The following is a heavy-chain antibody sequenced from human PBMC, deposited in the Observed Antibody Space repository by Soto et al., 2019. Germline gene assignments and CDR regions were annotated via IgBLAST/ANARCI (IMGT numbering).Heavy chain of an antibody. CDR2: IDNAGTDS. CDR1: GLTFSGRS. J-gene: IGHJ6*04. V-gene: IGHV3-74*01. CDR3: ARGWFGPDV. Sequence: EVKLVESGGGLVQPGGSLRLSCAASGLTFSGRSMHWVRQAPGKGLVWVSGIDNAGTDSTYADSVKGRFTSSRDNAKNTLYLQMNSLRVEDTAVYYCARGWFGPDVWGKGTTVTVSS. D-gene: IGHD3-10*01.